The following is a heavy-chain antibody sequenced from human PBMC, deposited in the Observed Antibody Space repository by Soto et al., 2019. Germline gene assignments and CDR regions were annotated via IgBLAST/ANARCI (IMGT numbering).Heavy chain of an antibody. CDR1: GGSISSGGYS. CDR2: IYHSGST. D-gene: IGHD6-13*01. J-gene: IGHJ4*02. CDR3: ASGQQLVRNY. V-gene: IGHV4-30-2*01. Sequence: QLQLQESGSGLVKPSQTLSLTCAVSGGSISSGGYSWSWIRQPPGKGLEWIGYIYHSGSTYYNPSLXSXAXIPXARSKNPCPLKPRSATVADTAVYYCASGQQLVRNYWGQGTLGTVSS.